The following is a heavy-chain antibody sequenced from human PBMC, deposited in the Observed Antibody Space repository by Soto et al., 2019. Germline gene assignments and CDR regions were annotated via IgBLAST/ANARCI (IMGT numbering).Heavy chain of an antibody. CDR3: AAESYYESNGTKGRID. J-gene: IGHJ4*02. V-gene: IGHV1-46*01. Sequence: ASVKVSCKASGYTFTSYYIHCVRQAPGQGLEWIGVINPSGGSTSYAQKFQERVTMSRDMSTNTVYMELSSLRSEDTAVYYCAAESYYESNGTKGRIDWGQGTLVTVSS. D-gene: IGHD3-22*01. CDR2: INPSGGST. CDR1: GYTFTSYY.